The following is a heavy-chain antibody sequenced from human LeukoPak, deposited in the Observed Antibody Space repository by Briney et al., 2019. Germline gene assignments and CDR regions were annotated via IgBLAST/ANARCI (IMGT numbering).Heavy chain of an antibody. D-gene: IGHD3-9*01. CDR3: ARGPRYYDILTGYSNWFDP. V-gene: IGHV4-39*01. CDR1: GGSISSSRYY. J-gene: IGHJ5*02. CDR2: IYYSGST. Sequence: PSETLSLTCTVSGGSISSSRYYWGWIRQPPGKGLEWIGSIYYSGSTYYNPSLKSRVTISVDTSKNQFSLKLSSVTAADTAVYYCARGPRYYDILTGYSNWFDPWGQGTLVTVSS.